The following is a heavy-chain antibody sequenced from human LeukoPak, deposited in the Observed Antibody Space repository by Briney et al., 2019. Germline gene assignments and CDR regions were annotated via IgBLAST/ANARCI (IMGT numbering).Heavy chain of an antibody. CDR3: VRGKYSNVY. CDR2: ISNSATTI. J-gene: IGHJ4*02. V-gene: IGHV3-11*04. Sequence: GGSLRLSCAASVFTFSAYFMTWIRQAPGQGLEWVSYISNSATTIYYADSVKGRFTIYRDNANNSLYLQMNSLRAQDTAVFYGVRGKYSNVYWGQGTLVTVSS. D-gene: IGHD2/OR15-2a*01. CDR1: VFTFSAYF.